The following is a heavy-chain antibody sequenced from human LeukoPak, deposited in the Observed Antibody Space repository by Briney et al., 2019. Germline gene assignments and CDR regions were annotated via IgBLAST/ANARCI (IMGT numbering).Heavy chain of an antibody. CDR2: ISGRGAST. J-gene: IGHJ3*01. Sequence: GGSLRLSCVASAFSFSNHAMNWVRQAPGKGLEWVSVISGRGASTNYADSVQGRFTISRDNSKNTLYLQMNTLRAEDTAVYYCAKSLCGRTGCYTDNDGFDVWGQGTMVAVAS. D-gene: IGHD2-2*02. CDR1: AFSFSNHA. CDR3: AKSLCGRTGCYTDNDGFDV. V-gene: IGHV3-23*01.